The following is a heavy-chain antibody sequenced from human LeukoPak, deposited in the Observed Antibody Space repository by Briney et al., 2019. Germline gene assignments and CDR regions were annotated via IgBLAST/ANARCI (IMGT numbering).Heavy chain of an antibody. CDR3: ARERDGSGSYYRNYFDY. CDR1: GGSISSGGYY. J-gene: IGHJ4*02. V-gene: IGHV4-31*03. CDR2: IYYSGST. Sequence: PSETLSLTCTVSGGSISSGGYYWSWIRQHPGKGLEWIGYIYYSGSTYYNPSLKGRVTISVDTSKNQFSLKLSSVTAADTAVYYCARERDGSGSYYRNYFDYWGQGTLVTVSS. D-gene: IGHD3-10*01.